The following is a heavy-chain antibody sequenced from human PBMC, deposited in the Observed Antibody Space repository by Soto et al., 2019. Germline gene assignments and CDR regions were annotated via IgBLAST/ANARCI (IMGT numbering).Heavy chain of an antibody. CDR1: GGSISTNY. CDR2: IYNSGSS. V-gene: IGHV4-59*01. CDR3: ARGDSHSSGYLIVGVLTQ. J-gene: IGHJ4*02. Sequence: QVQLQESGPGLVKPSETLSLTCTVSGGSISTNYWSWIRQPPGKGLEWIGYIYNSGSSNYNPSLKSRVTISVDTSKNHVSLQLASVTAADTAVYYCARGDSHSSGYLIVGVLTQWGQGTLVTVSS. D-gene: IGHD3-22*01.